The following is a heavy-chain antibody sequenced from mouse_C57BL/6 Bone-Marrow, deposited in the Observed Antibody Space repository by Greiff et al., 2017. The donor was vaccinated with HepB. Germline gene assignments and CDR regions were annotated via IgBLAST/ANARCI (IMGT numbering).Heavy chain of an antibody. CDR3: ARASTVVARRAMDY. J-gene: IGHJ4*01. CDR2: ISDGGSYT. CDR1: GFTFSSYA. V-gene: IGHV5-4*01. Sequence: EVQRVESGGGLVKPGGSLKLSCAASGFTFSSYAMSWVRQTPEKRLEWVATISDGGSYTYYPDNVKGRFTISRDNAKNNLYLQMSHLKSEDTAMYYCARASTVVARRAMDYWGQGTSVTVSS. D-gene: IGHD1-1*01.